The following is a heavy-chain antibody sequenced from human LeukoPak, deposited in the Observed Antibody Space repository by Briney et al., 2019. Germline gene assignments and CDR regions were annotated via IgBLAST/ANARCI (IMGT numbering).Heavy chain of an antibody. CDR1: GFTFSDHY. V-gene: IGHV3-72*01. Sequence: PGGSLRLSCAASGFTFSDHYMDWVRQAPGKGLEWVGRTRNKAKSYTTEYAASVKGRFTVWRDDSKSSLYLQMNSLKAEDTAVYYCARASDAPILPYYYEMDVWDHGTTVTVSS. CDR3: ARASDAPILPYYYEMDV. CDR2: TRNKAKSYTT. D-gene: IGHD3-10*01. J-gene: IGHJ6*02.